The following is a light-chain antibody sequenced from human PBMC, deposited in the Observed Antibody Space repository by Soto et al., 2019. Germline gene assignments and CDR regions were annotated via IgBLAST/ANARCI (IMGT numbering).Light chain of an antibody. J-gene: IGKJ4*01. CDR3: QQRSIWPPFT. V-gene: IGKV3-15*01. CDR2: GAS. CDR1: QSVSSN. Sequence: EIVMTQSPATLSVSPGVRATLSCRASQSVSSNLAWYQQKPGQAPRLLIYGASVRATGIPARFSGSGSGTEFTLTISSLEPEDFAVYYCQQRSIWPPFTFGGGTKVDIK.